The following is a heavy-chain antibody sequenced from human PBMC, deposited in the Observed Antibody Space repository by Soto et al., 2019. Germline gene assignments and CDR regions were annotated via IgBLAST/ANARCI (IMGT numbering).Heavy chain of an antibody. J-gene: IGHJ4*02. CDR1: GGTFSSYA. D-gene: IGHD6-13*01. V-gene: IGHV1-69*12. CDR3: AIIGGFGKCSGRSSSWYALDY. Sequence: QVQLVQSGAEVKKPGSSVKVSCKASGGTFSSYAISWVRQAPGQGLEWMGGIIPIFGTVNCAQKLQGRVTITAEESTSSAYMELCSLRSEDKAVYYCAIIGGFGKCSGRSSSWYALDYWAQGTLVTVSS. CDR2: IIPIFGTV.